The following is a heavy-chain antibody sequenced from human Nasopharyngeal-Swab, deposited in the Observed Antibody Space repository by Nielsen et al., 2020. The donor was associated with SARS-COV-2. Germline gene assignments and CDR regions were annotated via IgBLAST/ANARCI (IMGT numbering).Heavy chain of an antibody. J-gene: IGHJ5*02. CDR3: ARMDPTLRFDP. V-gene: IGHV2-70*11. CDR2: LDWDDDK. CDR1: GFSLSTSGMC. Sequence: SGPTLKPTQTLTLTCTFSGFSLSTSGMCVSWIRQPPGKALEWLARLDWDDDKYYSTSLKTRLTISKDTSKNQVVLTMTNMDPVDTATYYCARMDPTLRFDPWGQGTLVTVSS.